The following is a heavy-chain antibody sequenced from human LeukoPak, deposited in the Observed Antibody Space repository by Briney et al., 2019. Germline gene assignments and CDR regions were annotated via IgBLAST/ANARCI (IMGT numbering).Heavy chain of an antibody. V-gene: IGHV3-23*01. D-gene: IGHD3-10*01. CDR2: IGGSGTDT. J-gene: IGHJ4*02. Sequence: GGSLRLSCAASRFTFSSYAMSWVRQAPGKGLEWVSGIGGSGTDTYYADSVKGRFTISRDNSKNTLYLQMNSLRAEDTAVYYCAKDISGSGTAGQLWGQGTLVTVSS. CDR3: AKDISGSGTAGQL. CDR1: RFTFSSYA.